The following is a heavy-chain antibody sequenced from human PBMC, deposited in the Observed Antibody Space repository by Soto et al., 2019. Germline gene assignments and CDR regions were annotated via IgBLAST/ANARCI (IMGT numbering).Heavy chain of an antibody. V-gene: IGHV4-30-4*01. Sequence: QVQLQESGPGLVKPSQTLSLTCTVSGGSISTVDYWWSWIRQSPDMGLEWIGHIYDGGRTYNNPSLERXXPXSXXTSKSQLSLTLSSVSAADTAVYYCARGPSGDKVDSWGQGTLVTVSS. CDR3: ARGPSGDKVDS. CDR1: GGSISTVDYW. CDR2: IYDGGRT. D-gene: IGHD7-27*01. J-gene: IGHJ4*02.